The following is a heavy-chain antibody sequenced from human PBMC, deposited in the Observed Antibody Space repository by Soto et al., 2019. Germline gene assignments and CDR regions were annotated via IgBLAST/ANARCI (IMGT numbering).Heavy chain of an antibody. Sequence: GGSLRLSCAASGFTFSSYGMHWVRQAPGKGLEWVAVISYDGSNKYYADSVKGRFTISRDNSKNTLYLQMNSLRAEDTAVYYCANAQYYDFWSGYPLLYYMDVWGKGTTVTVSS. J-gene: IGHJ6*03. CDR1: GFTFSSYG. CDR2: ISYDGSNK. CDR3: ANAQYYDFWSGYPLLYYMDV. V-gene: IGHV3-30*18. D-gene: IGHD3-3*01.